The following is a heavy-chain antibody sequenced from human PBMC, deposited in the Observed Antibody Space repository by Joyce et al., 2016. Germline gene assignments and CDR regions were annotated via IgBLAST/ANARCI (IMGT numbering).Heavy chain of an antibody. CDR1: GGPFRGFF. V-gene: IGHV4-34*01. J-gene: IGHJ4*02. D-gene: IGHD6-19*01. Sequence: QVQLQQWGAGLLKPSETLSRTCAVSGGPFRGFFWTWVRQAPGKGLEWIGDINNSEVTNYNPSLKTRVTFAVDTSKNQFSLKLTSLSAADTAVYYCARSQWLAPLMYWGQGTPVTVSS. CDR2: INNSEVT. CDR3: ARSQWLAPLMY.